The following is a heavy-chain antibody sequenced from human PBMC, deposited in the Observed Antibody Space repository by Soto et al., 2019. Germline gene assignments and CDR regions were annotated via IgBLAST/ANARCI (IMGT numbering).Heavy chain of an antibody. V-gene: IGHV3-23*01. D-gene: IGHD6-19*01. CDR2: ISGSVGST. CDR3: AKDKGIEVAEPRYYFAY. Sequence: PGGSLRLSCAASGFTFSSYAMSWVRQAPGKGLEWVSAISGSVGSTYYADSVKGRFTISRDNSKNTLYLQMNSLRAEDTAVYYCAKDKGIEVAEPRYYFAYWGQGTLVTVSS. J-gene: IGHJ4*02. CDR1: GFTFSSYA.